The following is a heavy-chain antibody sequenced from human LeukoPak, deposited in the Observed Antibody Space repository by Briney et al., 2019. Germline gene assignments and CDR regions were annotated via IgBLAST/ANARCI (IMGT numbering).Heavy chain of an antibody. CDR3: ARNAPGVVAVALYYFDY. CDR2: IIPIFGTA. D-gene: IGHD6-19*01. CDR1: GGTFSSYA. Sequence: SVKVSCKASGGTFSSYAISWVRQAPGQGLEWMGGIIPIFGTANYAQKFQGRVTITADESTSTAYMELSSLRSEDTAVYYCARNAPGVVAVALYYFDYWGQGTLVTVSS. V-gene: IGHV1-69*13. J-gene: IGHJ4*02.